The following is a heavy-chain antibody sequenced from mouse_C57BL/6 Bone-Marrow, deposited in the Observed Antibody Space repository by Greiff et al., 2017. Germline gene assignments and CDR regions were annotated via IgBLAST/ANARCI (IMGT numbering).Heavy chain of an antibody. J-gene: IGHJ3*01. CDR2: INPGSGGT. V-gene: IGHV1-54*01. Sequence: VQLQQSGAELVRPGTSVKVSCKASGYAFTNYLIEWVKQRPGQGLEWIGVINPGSGGTNYNEKFKGKATLTADKSSSTAYMQLSSLTSEDSAVYFCARDGYYYGSSSFAYWGQGTLVTVSA. D-gene: IGHD1-1*01. CDR3: ARDGYYYGSSSFAY. CDR1: GYAFTNYL.